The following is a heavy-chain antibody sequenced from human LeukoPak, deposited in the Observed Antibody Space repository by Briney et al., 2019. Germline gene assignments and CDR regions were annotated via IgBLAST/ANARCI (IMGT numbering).Heavy chain of an antibody. CDR2: ISGSGGST. Sequence: GGSLRLSCAASGFTFSSYWMSWVRQAPGKGLEWVSAISGSGGSTYYADSVKGRFTISRDNSKNTLYLQMNSLRAEDTAVYYCARSGSYGEGDYWGQGTLVTVAS. V-gene: IGHV3-23*01. D-gene: IGHD1-26*01. J-gene: IGHJ4*02. CDR3: ARSGSYGEGDY. CDR1: GFTFSSYW.